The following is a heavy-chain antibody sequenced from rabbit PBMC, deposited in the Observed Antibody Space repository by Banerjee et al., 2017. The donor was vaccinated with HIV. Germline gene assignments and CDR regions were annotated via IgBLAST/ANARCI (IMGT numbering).Heavy chain of an antibody. CDR3: ARDGEYVTSSGYYEYYFNL. Sequence: YASWAKGRFTISKTSSTTVTLQMTSLTAADTATYFCARDGEYVTSSGYYEYYFNLWGQGTLVTVS. D-gene: IGHD1-1*01. J-gene: IGHJ4*01. V-gene: IGHV1S40*01.